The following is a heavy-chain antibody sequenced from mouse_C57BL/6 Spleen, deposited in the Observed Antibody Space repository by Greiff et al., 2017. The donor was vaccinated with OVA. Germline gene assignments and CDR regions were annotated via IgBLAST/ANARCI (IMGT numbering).Heavy chain of an antibody. J-gene: IGHJ4*01. CDR3: TTAYYSNYLYAMDY. CDR1: GFTFSSYA. V-gene: IGHV5-9-1*02. Sequence: EVHLVESGEGLVKPGGSLKLSCAASGFTFSSYAMSWVRQTPEKRLEWVAYISSGGDYIYYADTVKGRFTISRDNARNTLYLQMSSLKSEDTAMYYCTTAYYSNYLYAMDYWGQGTSVTVSS. D-gene: IGHD2-5*01. CDR2: ISSGGDYI.